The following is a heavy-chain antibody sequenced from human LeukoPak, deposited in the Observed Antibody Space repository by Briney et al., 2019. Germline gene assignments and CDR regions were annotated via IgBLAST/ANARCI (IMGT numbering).Heavy chain of an antibody. Sequence: GGSLRLSCAASGFTFSDYYMSWIRQAPGKGLEWVSYISSSGSTIYYADSVKGRFTISRDNAKNSLYLQMNSLRAEDTAVYYCATRAQYSSSWYMVDYWGQGTRVTVSS. V-gene: IGHV3-11*01. D-gene: IGHD6-13*01. CDR3: ATRAQYSSSWYMVDY. CDR1: GFTFSDYY. J-gene: IGHJ4*02. CDR2: ISSSGSTI.